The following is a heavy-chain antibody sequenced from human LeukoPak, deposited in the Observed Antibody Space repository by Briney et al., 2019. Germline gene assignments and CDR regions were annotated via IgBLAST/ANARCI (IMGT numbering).Heavy chain of an antibody. CDR1: GFTFSSYG. J-gene: IGHJ4*02. D-gene: IGHD6-19*01. CDR2: IRYDGSNK. V-gene: IGHV3-30*02. CDR3: ARGSSGWSPLYYFDY. Sequence: PGGSLRLSCAASGFTFSSYGMHWVRQAPGKGLEWVAFIRYDGSNKYYADSVKGRFTISRDNSKNTLYLQMNSLRAEDTAVYYCARGSSGWSPLYYFDYWGQGTLVTVSS.